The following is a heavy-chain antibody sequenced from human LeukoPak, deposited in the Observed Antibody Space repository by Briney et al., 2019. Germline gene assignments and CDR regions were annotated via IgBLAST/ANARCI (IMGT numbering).Heavy chain of an antibody. Sequence: SETLSLNCAAYGGSFSDYFCIWIRQPPGKGLEWIGEIRPDGSTTYNPSLKSRISISLDTSRTHSSLRLRSVAAADTAVYYCARRRKSNDSWAQGSLVTVSS. CDR3: ARRRKSNDS. J-gene: IGHJ4*02. V-gene: IGHV4-34*01. CDR1: GGSFSDYF. CDR2: IRPDGST. D-gene: IGHD1-14*01.